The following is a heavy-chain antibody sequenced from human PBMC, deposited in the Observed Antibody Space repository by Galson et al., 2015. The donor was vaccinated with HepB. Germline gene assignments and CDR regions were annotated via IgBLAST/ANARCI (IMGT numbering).Heavy chain of an antibody. CDR3: ARVEGRGYSYDDAFDI. Sequence: SVKVSCKASGYTFTGYYMHWVRQAPGQGLEWMGWINPNSGGTNYAQKFQGRVTMTRDTSISTAYMELSRLRSDDTAVYYCARVEGRGYSYDDAFDIWGQGTMVTVSS. V-gene: IGHV1-2*02. CDR2: INPNSGGT. J-gene: IGHJ3*02. D-gene: IGHD5-18*01. CDR1: GYTFTGYY.